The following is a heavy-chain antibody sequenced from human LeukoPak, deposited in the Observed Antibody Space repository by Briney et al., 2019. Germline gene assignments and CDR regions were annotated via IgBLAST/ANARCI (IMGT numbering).Heavy chain of an antibody. CDR3: ARAYYDSSGYSDY. CDR2: INPNSGAT. J-gene: IGHJ4*02. D-gene: IGHD3-22*01. CDR1: GYTFSGYY. Sequence: ASVRVSCKASGYTFSGYYIHWVRQAPGQGLEWMGCINPNSGATNYAQKFQGRVTMTRNTSISISYMELSRLRSDDTAVYYCARAYYDSSGYSDYWGQGTLVTVSS. V-gene: IGHV1-2*02.